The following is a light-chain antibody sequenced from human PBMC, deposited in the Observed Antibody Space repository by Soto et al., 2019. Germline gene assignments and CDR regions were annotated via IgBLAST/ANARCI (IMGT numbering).Light chain of an antibody. CDR1: TSDIGGYYF. CDR2: DVS. Sequence: QSALTQPASVSGSPGQSITISRTGTTSDIGGYYFVSWFQQYPGKAPTLIIYDVSNRPSGSSSRFSGSKTGNTATLTISGLQAEDEADYYCSSYRSSTTPFVFGTGTKLTVL. J-gene: IGLJ1*01. V-gene: IGLV2-14*01. CDR3: SSYRSSTTPFV.